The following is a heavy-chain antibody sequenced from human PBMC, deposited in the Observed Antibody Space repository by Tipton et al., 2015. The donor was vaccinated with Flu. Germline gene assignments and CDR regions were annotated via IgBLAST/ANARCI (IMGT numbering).Heavy chain of an antibody. J-gene: IGHJ4*02. D-gene: IGHD6-13*01. Sequence: TLSLTCTVSGGSISSSSYYWGWIRQPPGKGLEWIGSIYHTGSTHYNPSLKSRVTISVDTSKNQFSLKLSSVTAADTAVYYCARGIYISSSWYVGRGDPNKNDYLGQGTLVTVSS. V-gene: IGHV4-39*07. CDR2: IYHTGST. CDR1: GGSISSSSYY. CDR3: ARGIYISSSWYVGRGDPNKNDY.